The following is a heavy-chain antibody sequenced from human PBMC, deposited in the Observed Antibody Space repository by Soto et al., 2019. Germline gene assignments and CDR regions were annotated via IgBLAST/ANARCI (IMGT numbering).Heavy chain of an antibody. CDR3: ARTYCSSARCYSDY. V-gene: IGHV1-18*01. CDR2: ISAHNGNT. J-gene: IGHJ4*02. Sequence: GASVKVSCKASGYTFTSHGVTWVRQAPGQGLEWMGWISAHNGNTNYAQKLQGRVTMTTDTSTSTTYMELRSLRSDDTAVYYCARTYCSSARCYSDYWGQGTLVTVSS. D-gene: IGHD2-2*01. CDR1: GYTFTSHG.